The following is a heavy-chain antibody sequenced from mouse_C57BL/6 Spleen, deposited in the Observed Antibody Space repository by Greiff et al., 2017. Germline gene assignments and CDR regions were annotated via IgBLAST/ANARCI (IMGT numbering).Heavy chain of an antibody. CDR1: GYSITSGYY. Sequence: EVKLQESGPGLVKPSQSLSLTCSVTGYSITSGYYWNWIRQFPGNKLEWMGYIRYDGSNNYNPSLKNRIAITRDTSKNQFFLKLNSVTTEDTATYYCASGYYYGSSFYWYFDVWGTGTTVTVSS. D-gene: IGHD1-1*01. CDR2: IRYDGSN. CDR3: ASGYYYGSSFYWYFDV. V-gene: IGHV3-6*01. J-gene: IGHJ1*03.